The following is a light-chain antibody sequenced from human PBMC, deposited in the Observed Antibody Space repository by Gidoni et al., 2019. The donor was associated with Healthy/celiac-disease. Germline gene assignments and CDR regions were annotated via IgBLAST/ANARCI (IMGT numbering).Light chain of an antibody. CDR1: QDISNY. Sequence: DIQMTQSPSSLSASVGDRVNITCQASQDISNYLNWYQQKPGKAPQLLIYDASNLETGVPSRFSGSGSGTDFTFTISSLQPEDIATYYCQPYDNLPSYTFGQGTKLEIK. CDR2: DAS. CDR3: QPYDNLPSYT. J-gene: IGKJ2*01. V-gene: IGKV1-33*01.